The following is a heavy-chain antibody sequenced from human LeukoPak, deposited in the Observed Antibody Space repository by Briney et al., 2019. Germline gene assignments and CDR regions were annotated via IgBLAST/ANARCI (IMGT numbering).Heavy chain of an antibody. J-gene: IGHJ4*02. V-gene: IGHV3-20*04. CDR1: GFTLDDYG. CDR3: ARDFTMWGYYGSGSYYRLIGY. D-gene: IGHD3-10*01. Sequence: GGSLRLSCAASGFTLDDYGMSWVRQAPGKGLEWVSGINWNGGSTGYADSVKGRFTISRDNAKNSLYLQMNSLRAEDTALYYCARDFTMWGYYGSGSYYRLIGYWGQGTLVTVSS. CDR2: INWNGGST.